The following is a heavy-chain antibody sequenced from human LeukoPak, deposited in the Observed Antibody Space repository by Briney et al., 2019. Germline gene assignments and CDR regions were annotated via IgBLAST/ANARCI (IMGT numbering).Heavy chain of an antibody. V-gene: IGHV1-2*02. CDR2: INPNSGGT. Sequence: ASVAVSCKASGYTFTGYYMHWIRQAPGQGLEWMGWINPNSGGTNYAQRFQGRVTMTRDTSITTAYMELSRLKSDDTAVYYCARVVGAPDSSWSRDWFDPWGQGTLVTVSS. J-gene: IGHJ5*02. CDR1: GYTFTGYY. CDR3: ARVVGAPDSSWSRDWFDP. D-gene: IGHD6-13*01.